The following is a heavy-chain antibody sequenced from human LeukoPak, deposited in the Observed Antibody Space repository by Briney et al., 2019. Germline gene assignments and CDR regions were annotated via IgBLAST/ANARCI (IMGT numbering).Heavy chain of an antibody. CDR2: IYTSGST. D-gene: IGHD3-10*01. CDR3: ARADNYYGSGNHFN. J-gene: IGHJ4*02. V-gene: IGHV4-4*07. CDR1: GGSISSYY. Sequence: SETLSLTCTVSGGSISSYYWSWIRQPAGKGPEWIGRIYTSGSTNYNPSLKSRVTMSVDTSKNQFSLKLSSVTAADTAVYYCARADNYYGSGNHFNWGQGTLVTVSS.